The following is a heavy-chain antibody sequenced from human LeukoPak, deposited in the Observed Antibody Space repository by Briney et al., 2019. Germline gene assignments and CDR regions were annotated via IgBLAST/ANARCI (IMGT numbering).Heavy chain of an antibody. CDR1: GGSFSGYY. J-gene: IGHJ6*04. D-gene: IGHD2-15*01. CDR2: INHSGST. V-gene: IGHV4-34*01. Sequence: PSETLSLTCAVYGGSFSGYYWSWIRQPPGKGLEWIGEINHSGSTNYNPSLKSRVTISVDTSKNQFSLKPSSVTAADTAVYYCARAPIGCSGGSCYSRYYYYYGMDVWGKGTTVTVSS. CDR3: ARAPIGCSGGSCYSRYYYYYGMDV.